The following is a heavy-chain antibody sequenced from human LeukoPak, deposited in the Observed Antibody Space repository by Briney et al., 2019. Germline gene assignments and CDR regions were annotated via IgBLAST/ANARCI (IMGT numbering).Heavy chain of an antibody. CDR2: ISYSGST. D-gene: IGHD5-12*01. V-gene: IGHV4-59*01. CDR1: GGSIGSYY. Sequence: SETLSLTCTVSGGSIGSYYWSWIRQPPGKGLEWIGHISYSGSTNYNPSLRSRVTISVDTSKNQFSLKLSSVTAADTAVYYCARGGSGYALNWFDPWGQGTLVTVSS. J-gene: IGHJ5*02. CDR3: ARGGSGYALNWFDP.